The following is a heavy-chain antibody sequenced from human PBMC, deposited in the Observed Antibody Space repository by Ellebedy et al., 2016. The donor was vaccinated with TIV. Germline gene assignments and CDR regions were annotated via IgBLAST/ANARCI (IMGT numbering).Heavy chain of an antibody. J-gene: IGHJ6*02. CDR3: ERGRGRSSWYAPLYYYGMDV. Sequence: MPSETLSLTCTVSGSSISSYYWSWIRQPPGKGLEWIGYIYYSGSTNYNPSLKSRVTISVDTSKNQFSLKLSSVTAADTAVYYCERGRGRSSWYAPLYYYGMDVWGQGTTVTVSS. D-gene: IGHD6-13*01. V-gene: IGHV4-59*01. CDR2: IYYSGST. CDR1: GSSISSYY.